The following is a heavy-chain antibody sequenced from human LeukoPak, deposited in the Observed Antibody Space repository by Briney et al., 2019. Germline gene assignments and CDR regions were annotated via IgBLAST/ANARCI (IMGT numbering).Heavy chain of an antibody. J-gene: IGHJ3*02. D-gene: IGHD5-18*01. V-gene: IGHV4-34*01. CDR3: AREYRGGGYSYGLHAFDI. CDR1: GGSFSGYY. Sequence: SETLSLTCAVYGGSFSGYYWSWIRQPPGKGLEWIGEINHSGSTNYNPSLKSRVTISVDTSKNQFSLKLSSVTAVDTAVYYCAREYRGGGYSYGLHAFDIWGQGTMVTVSS. CDR2: INHSGST.